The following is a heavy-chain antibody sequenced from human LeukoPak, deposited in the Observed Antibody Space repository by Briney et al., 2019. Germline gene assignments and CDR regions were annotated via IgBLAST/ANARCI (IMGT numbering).Heavy chain of an antibody. CDR3: ARLSTVTTSFDY. Sequence: SETLSLTCTVSGSSISSGVYYWSWIRQPAGKGLEWIGRIYTSGTTHYNPSLKSRVTMSVDTSKNQFSLKLSSVTAADTAVYYCARLSTVTTSFDYWGQGTLVTVSS. CDR1: GSSISSGVYY. D-gene: IGHD4-17*01. CDR2: IYTSGTT. V-gene: IGHV4-61*02. J-gene: IGHJ4*02.